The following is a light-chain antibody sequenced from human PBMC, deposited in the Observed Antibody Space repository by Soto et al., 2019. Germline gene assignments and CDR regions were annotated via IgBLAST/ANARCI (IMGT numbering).Light chain of an antibody. J-gene: IGKJ1*01. CDR2: GAS. Sequence: EIVLTQSPGTLSLSPGEIATLSCRASQSVSSSYLAWYQQKPGQAPRLLIYGASIRATGITDRFSGSGSGTDFTLTISRLETEDFAVYFCQQYGSSPPTFGQGTKV. CDR1: QSVSSSY. V-gene: IGKV3-20*01. CDR3: QQYGSSPPT.